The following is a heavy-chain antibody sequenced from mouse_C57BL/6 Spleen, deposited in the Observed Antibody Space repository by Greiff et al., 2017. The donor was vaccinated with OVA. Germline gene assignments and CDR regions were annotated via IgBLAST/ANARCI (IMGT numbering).Heavy chain of an antibody. CDR2: IRSKSNNYAT. V-gene: IGHV10-1*01. CDR1: GFSFNTYA. J-gene: IGHJ4*01. Sequence: EVKVVESGGGLVQPKGSLKLSCAASGFSFNTYAMNWVRQAPGKGLEWVARIRSKSNNYATYYADSVKDRFTISRDDSESMLYLQMNNLKTEDTAMYYCVRQGSSRQLRLGYYAMDYWGQGTSVTVSS. D-gene: IGHD3-2*02. CDR3: VRQGSSRQLRLGYYAMDY.